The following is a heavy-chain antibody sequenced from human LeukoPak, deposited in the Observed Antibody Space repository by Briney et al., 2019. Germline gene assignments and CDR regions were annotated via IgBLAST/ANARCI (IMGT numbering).Heavy chain of an antibody. CDR3: ARWDYNSGWYLDY. CDR1: GFTFSSHQ. V-gene: IGHV3-7*03. J-gene: IGHJ4*02. Sequence: PGGSLRLSCGASGFTFSSHQMTWVRQAPGKGLEWVANVNQDGSEKRYGDSVKGRFSISRDNAKNSLYLQMNTLRAEDTALYYCARWDYNSGWYLDYWGQGTLSPSPQ. D-gene: IGHD3-22*01. CDR2: VNQDGSEK.